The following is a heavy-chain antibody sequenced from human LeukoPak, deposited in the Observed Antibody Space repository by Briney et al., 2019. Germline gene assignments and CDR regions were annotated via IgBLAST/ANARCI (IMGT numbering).Heavy chain of an antibody. V-gene: IGHV3-23*01. CDR3: AVSFYYYMDV. J-gene: IGHJ6*03. CDR1: GFTFSNYA. Sequence: GGSLRLSCAASGFTFSNYAMSWVRQAPGKGLEWVSSISDSGGSTYYADSVKGRFTISRDNSKNTLYLQMNSLRAEDTAVYYCAVSFYYYMDVWGKGTTVTVSS. CDR2: ISDSGGST. D-gene: IGHD1-7*01.